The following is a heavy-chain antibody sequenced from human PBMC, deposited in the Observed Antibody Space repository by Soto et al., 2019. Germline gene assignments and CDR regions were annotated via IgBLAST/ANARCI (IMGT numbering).Heavy chain of an antibody. CDR1: GFTFSSYG. Sequence: EVKLLESGGGLVQPGGSLRLSCAASGFTFSSYGMSRVRQVSGQGLEWVSAVSGSGRHTYYADSVKGRFTISRDNSKGTLYLQIDSLRAEDTAVYYCAKDRGVLGGVAGMLDFWGQGTLVTVSS. D-gene: IGHD6-19*01. CDR3: AKDRGVLGGVAGMLDF. CDR2: VSGSGRHT. V-gene: IGHV3-23*01. J-gene: IGHJ4*02.